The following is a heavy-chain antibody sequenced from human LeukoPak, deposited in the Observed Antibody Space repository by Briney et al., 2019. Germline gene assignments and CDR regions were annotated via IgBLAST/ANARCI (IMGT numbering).Heavy chain of an antibody. CDR2: MNPNSGNT. V-gene: IGHV1-8*01. CDR3: ARGGVAAAGKYYFDY. CDR1: GYTFTTYD. Sequence: GASVKVSCKASGYTFTTYDINWVRQATGQGLEWMGWMNPNSGNTGYAQKFQGRVTMTRNTSISTDYIELSSLRSEDTAVYFCARGGVAAAGKYYFDYWGQGTLVTVSS. J-gene: IGHJ4*02. D-gene: IGHD6-13*01.